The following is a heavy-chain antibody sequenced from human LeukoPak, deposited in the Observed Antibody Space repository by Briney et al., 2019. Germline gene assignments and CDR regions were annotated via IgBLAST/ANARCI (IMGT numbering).Heavy chain of an antibody. CDR2: IGSNGDNT. V-gene: IGHV3-64D*06. CDR1: GFTFSTYV. Sequence: VGSLRPSCSVSGFTFSTYVMHWVRQAPGKGLEYVSAIGSNGDNTYYADSVKGRFTISRDKSKNTLYLQMSSLRADDTAVYYCVRGTGYWGQGTLVTVSS. J-gene: IGHJ4*02. CDR3: VRGTGY.